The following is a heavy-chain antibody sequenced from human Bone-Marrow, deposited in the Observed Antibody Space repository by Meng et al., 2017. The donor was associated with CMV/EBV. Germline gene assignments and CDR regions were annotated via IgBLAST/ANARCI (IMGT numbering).Heavy chain of an antibody. CDR3: ARDPGAYYDFWSGWDY. CDR1: GYTFTSYY. CDR2: INPSGGST. Sequence: ASVKVSCKASGYTFTSYYMHWVRQAPGQGLEWMGIINPSGGSTSYAQKFQGRVTMTTDTSTSTAYMELRSLRSDDTAVYYCARDPGAYYDFWSGWDYWGQGTLVTVSS. D-gene: IGHD3-3*01. J-gene: IGHJ4*02. V-gene: IGHV1-46*01.